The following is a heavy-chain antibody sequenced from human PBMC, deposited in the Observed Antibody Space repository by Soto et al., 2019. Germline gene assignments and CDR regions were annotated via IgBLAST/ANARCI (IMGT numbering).Heavy chain of an antibody. CDR1: GFSLRTRGVA. CDR2: IYWDEDK. Sequence: QITLKESGPKLVKPTQTLTLTCTFSGFSLRTRGVAVGWFRQPPGKALEWLALIYWDEDKWYSPSLKSRLTIANDTSKTQVVLTMTNVDPVDTATYYCAHRPRGYSYYFDYWGQGILVTVSS. CDR3: AHRPRGYSYYFDY. J-gene: IGHJ4*02. D-gene: IGHD2-15*01. V-gene: IGHV2-5*02.